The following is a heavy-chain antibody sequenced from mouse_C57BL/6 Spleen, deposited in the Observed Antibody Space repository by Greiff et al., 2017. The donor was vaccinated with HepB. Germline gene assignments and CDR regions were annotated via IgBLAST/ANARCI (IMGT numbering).Heavy chain of an antibody. D-gene: IGHD2-5*01. V-gene: IGHV5-12*01. CDR1: GFTFSDYY. CDR2: ISNGGGST. J-gene: IGHJ4*01. Sequence: EVKLQESGGGLVQPGGSLTLSCAASGFTFSDYYMYWVRQTPVTSLEWVAYISNGGGSTYYPDTVKGRFTISRDNAKHTLYLQMCRLKSEDTAMYYCARRGSNYPYYAMDYWGQGTSVTVSS. CDR3: ARRGSNYPYYAMDY.